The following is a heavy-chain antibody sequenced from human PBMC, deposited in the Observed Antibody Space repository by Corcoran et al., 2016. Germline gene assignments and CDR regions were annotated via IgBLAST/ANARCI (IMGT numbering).Heavy chain of an antibody. D-gene: IGHD6-13*01. CDR1: GGSFSDYY. J-gene: IGHJ4*02. CDR3: AREPTQVIYTSSWPTPQYYLDF. CDR2: INHSGST. V-gene: IGHV4-34*01. Sequence: QVQLQQWGAGLLKPSETLSLTCAVYGGSFSDYYWNWIRQPPGKGLEWIAEINHSGSTNYNPSLKRRVTISVDTSKNQFSLRLNSVTAADTAVYFGAREPTQVIYTSSWPTPQYYLDFWGQGTLVTVSS.